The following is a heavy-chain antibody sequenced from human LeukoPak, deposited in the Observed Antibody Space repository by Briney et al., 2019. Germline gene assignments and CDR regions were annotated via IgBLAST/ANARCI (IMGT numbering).Heavy chain of an antibody. D-gene: IGHD6-19*01. CDR3: ARGRQSSGWARYYYYMDV. J-gene: IGHJ6*03. CDR2: ISAYNGNT. Sequence: ASVKVSCKASGYTFTSYGISWVRQAPGQGLEWMGWISAYNGNTNYAQKLQGRVTMTTDTSTSTAYMELRSLRSDDTAVYYCARGRQSSGWARYYYYMDVWGKGTTVTVSS. V-gene: IGHV1-18*01. CDR1: GYTFTSYG.